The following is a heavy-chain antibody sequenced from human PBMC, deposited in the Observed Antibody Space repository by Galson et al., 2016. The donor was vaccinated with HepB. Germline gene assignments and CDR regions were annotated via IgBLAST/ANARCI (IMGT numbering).Heavy chain of an antibody. D-gene: IGHD4-23*01. J-gene: IGHJ6*02. V-gene: IGHV3-72*01. CDR3: TRGPLVTTVCYGMDV. CDR2: SRDRLHSFTT. Sequence: SLRLSCAASGLTFSDHYMDWVRQAPGKGLEWVARSRDRLHSFTTEYAASVKGRFTISRDDSRSSLYLQMNSLKTEDTDVYYCTRGPLVTTVCYGMDVWGQGTTVTVSS. CDR1: GLTFSDHY.